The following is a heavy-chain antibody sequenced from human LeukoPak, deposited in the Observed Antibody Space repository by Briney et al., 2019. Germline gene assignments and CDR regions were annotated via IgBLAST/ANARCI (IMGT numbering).Heavy chain of an antibody. D-gene: IGHD3-3*01. CDR2: ISSSSSYI. J-gene: IGHJ4*02. Sequence: GGSLRLSCAASGFTFSSYSMNWVRQAPGKGLEWVSSISSSSSYIYYADSVKGRFTISRDNAKNSLYLQMNSLRAEDTAVYYCARNHYDFWSGYPEYYFDYWGQGTLVTVSS. CDR1: GFTFSSYS. V-gene: IGHV3-21*01. CDR3: ARNHYDFWSGYPEYYFDY.